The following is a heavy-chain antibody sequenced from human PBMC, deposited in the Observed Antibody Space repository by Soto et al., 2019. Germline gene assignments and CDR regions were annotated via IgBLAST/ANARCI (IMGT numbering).Heavy chain of an antibody. V-gene: IGHV3-30*18. CDR1: GFTFSSCG. CDR3: AKVNTRIVPADDYYYYYGMDV. CDR2: ISYDGSNK. D-gene: IGHD2-2*01. J-gene: IGHJ6*02. Sequence: GGSLRLSCAASGFTFSSCGMHWGRQAPGKGLEWVAVISYDGSNKYYADSVKGRFTISRDNSKNTLYLQMNSLRAEDTAVYYCAKVNTRIVPADDYYYYYGMDVWGQGTTVTVSS.